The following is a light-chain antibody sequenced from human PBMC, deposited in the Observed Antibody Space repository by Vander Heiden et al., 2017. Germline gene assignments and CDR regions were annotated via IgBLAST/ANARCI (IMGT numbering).Light chain of an antibody. V-gene: IGKV3-20*01. CDR2: DST. J-gene: IGKJ2*03. Sequence: IVLTQSPGTLSLSPGERATLPCRASQSVSNNYLAWYQQKPGQAPRLLIYDSTTRATDIPDRFSGSGSETDFTLTISTLEPDDFGVYYCQQYAKSIGSFGQGTKLEI. CDR1: QSVSNNY. CDR3: QQYAKSIGS.